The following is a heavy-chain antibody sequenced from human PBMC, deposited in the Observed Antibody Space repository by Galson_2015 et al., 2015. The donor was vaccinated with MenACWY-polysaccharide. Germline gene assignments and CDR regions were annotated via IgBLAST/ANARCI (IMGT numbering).Heavy chain of an antibody. CDR2: ISYDGTNK. J-gene: IGHJ4*02. CDR3: AREYCSRTSCQTIDH. V-gene: IGHV3-30-3*01. D-gene: IGHD2-2*01. Sequence: SLRLSCAASGFTFSRYAMHWVRQAPGKGLGWVTIISYDGTNKYYADSVKGRFTISRDNSKNTLYLQMNSLRAEDTAVYYCAREYCSRTSCQTIDHWGQGTLVTVSS. CDR1: GFTFSRYA.